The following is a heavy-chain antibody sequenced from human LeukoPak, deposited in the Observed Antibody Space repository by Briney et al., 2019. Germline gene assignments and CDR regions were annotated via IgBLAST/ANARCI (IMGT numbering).Heavy chain of an antibody. J-gene: IGHJ5*02. V-gene: IGHV4-34*01. D-gene: IGHD3-10*01. CDR1: GGSFSGYY. CDR2: INHSGST. CDR3: ARALPRYYYGSGSYRRWFDP. Sequence: SETLSLTCAVYGGSFSGYYWSWIRRPPGKGLEWIGEINHSGSTNYNPSLKSRVTISVDTSKNQFSLKLSSVTAADTAVYYCARALPRYYYGSGSYRRWFDPWGQGTLVTVSS.